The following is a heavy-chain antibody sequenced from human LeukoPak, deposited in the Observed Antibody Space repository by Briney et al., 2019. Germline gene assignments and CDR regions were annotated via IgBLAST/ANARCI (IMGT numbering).Heavy chain of an antibody. D-gene: IGHD3-9*01. Sequence: GGSLRLSCAASGFTFSGSAMHWVRQASGKGLEWVGRIRSKANSYATAYAASVKGRFTISRDDSKNTLHLQMNSLRAEDTAVYYCAKVPGLRFHDWLSGAFDLWGQGTMVTVSS. CDR2: IRSKANSYAT. J-gene: IGHJ3*01. CDR1: GFTFSGSA. CDR3: AKVPGLRFHDWLSGAFDL. V-gene: IGHV3-73*01.